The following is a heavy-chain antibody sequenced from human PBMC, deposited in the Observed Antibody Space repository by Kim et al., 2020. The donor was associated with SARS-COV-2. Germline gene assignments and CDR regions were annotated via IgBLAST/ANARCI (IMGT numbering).Heavy chain of an antibody. Sequence: PGGSLRLSCAASGFTFSDYYMSWIRQAPGKGLEWVSYISSSSSYTNYADSVKGRFTISRDNAKNSLYLQMNSLRAEDTAVYYCARDEEGELPDYWGQGTLVTVSS. V-gene: IGHV3-11*06. CDR3: ARDEEGELPDY. J-gene: IGHJ4*02. CDR2: ISSSSSYT. D-gene: IGHD1-26*01. CDR1: GFTFSDYY.